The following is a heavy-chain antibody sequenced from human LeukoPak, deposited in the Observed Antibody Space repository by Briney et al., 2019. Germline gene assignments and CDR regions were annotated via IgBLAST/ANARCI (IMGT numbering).Heavy chain of an antibody. D-gene: IGHD3-10*01. Sequence: PGGSLRLSCAASGFTFRNYALSWVRQAPGKGLEWVSAISGTGTITDYADSVKGRVTISRDNAKNTLYLEINRLRAEDTALYYWAKGGPNYFGSGREIDSWGEGTLVTVSS. CDR3: AKGGPNYFGSGREIDS. V-gene: IGHV3-23*01. CDR2: ISGTGTIT. CDR1: GFTFRNYA. J-gene: IGHJ4*02.